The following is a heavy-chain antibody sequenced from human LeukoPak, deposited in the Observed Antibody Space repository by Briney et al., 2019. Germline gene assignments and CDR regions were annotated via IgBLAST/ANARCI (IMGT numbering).Heavy chain of an antibody. CDR2: INPSGGRT. Sequence: ASVKVSCKTSGYTFTNYYMHWVRQAPGQGLEWMGIINPSGGRTTYAQKLQGGVTMTRDMSTSTVYMELSSLRSEDTAVYYCARNVGTGAKDYWGQGTLVTVSS. V-gene: IGHV1-46*01. J-gene: IGHJ4*02. CDR3: ARNVGTGAKDY. CDR1: GYTFTNYY. D-gene: IGHD2-8*02.